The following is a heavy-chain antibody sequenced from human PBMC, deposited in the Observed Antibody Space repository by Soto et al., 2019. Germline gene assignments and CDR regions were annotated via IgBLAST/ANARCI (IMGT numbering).Heavy chain of an antibody. V-gene: IGHV4-34*01. CDR1: GGSFSGYY. J-gene: IGHJ5*02. CDR3: ARVRVVAAAGTGYRRFDP. CDR2: INHSGST. D-gene: IGHD6-13*01. Sequence: SETLSLTCAVYGGSFSGYYWSWIRQPPGKGLEWIGEINHSGSTNYNPSLKSRVTISVDTSKNQFSLKLSSVTAADTAVYYCARVRVVAAAGTGYRRFDPWGQGTLVTVSS.